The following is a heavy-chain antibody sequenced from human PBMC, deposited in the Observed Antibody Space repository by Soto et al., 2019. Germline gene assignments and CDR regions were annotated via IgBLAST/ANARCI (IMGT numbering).Heavy chain of an antibody. CDR1: GFTFDDYA. Sequence: SLRLSCAASGFTFDDYAMHWVRQAPVKGLEWVSGISWNSGSIGYADSVKGRFTISRDNAKNSLYLQMNSLYYCAKDMGYCISTSCSYYYYGMDVWGQGTTVTVS. CDR3: ISTSCSYYYYGMDV. V-gene: IGHV3-9*01. CDR2: ISWNSGSI. D-gene: IGHD2-2*01. J-gene: IGHJ6*02.